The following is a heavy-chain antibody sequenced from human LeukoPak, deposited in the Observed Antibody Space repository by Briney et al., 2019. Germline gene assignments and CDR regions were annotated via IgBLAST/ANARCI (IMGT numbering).Heavy chain of an antibody. Sequence: SETLSLTCAVYGGSFSGYYWSWIRQPPGKGLEWIGEINHSGSTNYNPSLKSRVTISVDTSKNQFSLKLSSVTAADTAVYYCARGLRRGGNFDYWGQGTLVTVTS. CDR2: INHSGST. CDR3: ARGLRRGGNFDY. V-gene: IGHV4-34*01. CDR1: GGSFSGYY. J-gene: IGHJ4*02. D-gene: IGHD3-16*01.